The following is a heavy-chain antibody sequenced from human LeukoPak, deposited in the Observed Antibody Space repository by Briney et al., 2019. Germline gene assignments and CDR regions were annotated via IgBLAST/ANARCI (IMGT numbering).Heavy chain of an antibody. Sequence: GGSLRLSCAASGFTFSSYAMSWVRQAPGKGLEWVSAISGSGGSTYYADSVKGRFTISRDNSKNTLYLQMNSLRAEDTAVYYCASLCSSSSDVDYWGQGTLVTVSS. CDR2: ISGSGGST. D-gene: IGHD6-6*01. J-gene: IGHJ4*02. CDR3: ASLCSSSSDVDY. V-gene: IGHV3-23*01. CDR1: GFTFSSYA.